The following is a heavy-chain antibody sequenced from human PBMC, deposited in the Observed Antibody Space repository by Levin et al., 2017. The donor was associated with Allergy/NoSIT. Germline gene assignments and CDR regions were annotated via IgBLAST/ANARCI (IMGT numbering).Heavy chain of an antibody. J-gene: IGHJ4*02. CDR2: INSDGSST. Sequence: GGSLRLSCAASGFTFSNYWMQWVRQAPGKGLMWVSRINSDGSSTSYADSVKGRFTISRDNAKNTLYLQMNSLRAEDTAVYYCARDPAKAGNIDYWGQGTLVTVSS. CDR3: ARDPAKAGNIDY. V-gene: IGHV3-74*01. CDR1: GFTFSNYW. D-gene: IGHD6-19*01.